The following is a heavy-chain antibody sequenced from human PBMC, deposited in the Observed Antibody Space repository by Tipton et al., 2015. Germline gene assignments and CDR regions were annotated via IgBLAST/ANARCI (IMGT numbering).Heavy chain of an antibody. CDR3: ARSRTNIVVVPADYGMDA. Sequence: TLSLTCAVYGGSFSGYTWTWIRQPPGKGLEWIGNMYYSGNTHYNPSLKSRVTISVDTSKTQFSLKLSSVTAADTAVYYCARSRTNIVVVPADYGMDAWGQGTTVTVSS. V-gene: IGHV4-34*01. CDR2: MYYSGNT. CDR1: GGSFSGYT. D-gene: IGHD2-2*01. J-gene: IGHJ6*02.